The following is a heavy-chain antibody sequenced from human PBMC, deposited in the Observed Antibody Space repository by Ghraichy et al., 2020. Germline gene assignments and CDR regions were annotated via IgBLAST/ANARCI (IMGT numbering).Heavy chain of an antibody. CDR1: GDSVSRFY. CDR3: ARWRNNMDV. J-gene: IGHJ6*02. Sequence: SETLSLTCSVSGDSVSRFYWSWTRQSPGKGLEWIGYIYHSRSSMYNPSLKSRVTMSVDTSKNQFSLSLRSVTDADTAVYYCARWRNNMDVWGQGTTVIVSS. CDR2: IYHSRSS. V-gene: IGHV4-59*02. D-gene: IGHD1/OR15-1a*01.